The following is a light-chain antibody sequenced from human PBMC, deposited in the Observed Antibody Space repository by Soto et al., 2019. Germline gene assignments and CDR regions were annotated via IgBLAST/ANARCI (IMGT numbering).Light chain of an antibody. CDR2: DAS. CDR1: QSVSTN. Sequence: EIVMTQSPATLSVSPGERATLSCRASQSVSTNLAWYQQKPGQAPRLLIYDASTRATGLPARFSGSGSGTEYTLTISSLQYKDFGVNCCHQYNHWSITFGQGTRLEI. CDR3: HQYNHWSIT. J-gene: IGKJ5*01. V-gene: IGKV3-15*01.